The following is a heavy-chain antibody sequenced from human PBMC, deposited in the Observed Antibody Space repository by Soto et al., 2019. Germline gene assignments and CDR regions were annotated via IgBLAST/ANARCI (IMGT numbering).Heavy chain of an antibody. Sequence: QLQLQESGSRLVKSSETLSLTYDVSGDTISTGGYTWAWIRQPPGTALEWIGQTYHSGNPYYNPTIKSRAIISVGRSKNEYSLKVRSVTAADTAVYYGARESYGDYVGYFDRWVQGIQVTVSS. CDR1: GDTISTGGYT. D-gene: IGHD4-17*01. CDR2: TYHSGNP. CDR3: ARESYGDYVGYFDR. J-gene: IGHJ4*03. V-gene: IGHV4-30-2*01.